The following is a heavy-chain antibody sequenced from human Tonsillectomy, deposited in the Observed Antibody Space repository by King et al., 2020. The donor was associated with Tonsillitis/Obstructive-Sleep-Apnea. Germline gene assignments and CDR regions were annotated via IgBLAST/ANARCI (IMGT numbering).Heavy chain of an antibody. CDR3: ARHLDAADY. D-gene: IGHD1-1*01. V-gene: IGHV4-59*08. Sequence: VQLQESGPGLVKPSETLSLTCTVSGGSISSYYWSGLRQPPGKGLEWMGYIYYSGSTNYNPSLKSRVTISVDTSKNQFSLKLSSVTAADTAVYYCARHLDAADYWGQGTLVTVSS. CDR2: IYYSGST. CDR1: GGSISSYY. J-gene: IGHJ4*02.